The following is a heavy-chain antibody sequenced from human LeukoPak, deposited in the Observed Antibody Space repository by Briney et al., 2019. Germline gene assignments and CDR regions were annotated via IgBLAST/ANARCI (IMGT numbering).Heavy chain of an antibody. V-gene: IGHV1-18*01. CDR2: ISTYDDNI. J-gene: IGHJ4*02. CDR1: GYTFTTYG. Sequence: GASVKVSCKASGYTFTTYGLSWVRQAPGQGLEWLGWISTYDDNIKYAQSLQGRLTLTIDTSTSTAYMELRSLTSDDTAVYYCARVTGYMTEDYFDYWGQGTLITVSS. D-gene: IGHD6-13*01. CDR3: ARVTGYMTEDYFDY.